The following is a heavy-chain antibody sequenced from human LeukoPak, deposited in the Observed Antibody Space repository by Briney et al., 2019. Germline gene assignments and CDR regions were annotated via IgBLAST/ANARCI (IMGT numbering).Heavy chain of an antibody. D-gene: IGHD2-21*01. J-gene: IGHJ5*02. CDR2: IYHSGST. CDR1: GGSISSYY. V-gene: IGHV4-59*12. CDR3: ARGIGGDAGTWFDP. Sequence: PSETLSLTCTVSGGSISSYYWSWIRQPPGKGLEWIGYIYHSGSTYYNPSLKSRVTISVDRSKNQFSLKLSSVTAADTAVYYCARGIGGDAGTWFDPWGQGTLVTVSS.